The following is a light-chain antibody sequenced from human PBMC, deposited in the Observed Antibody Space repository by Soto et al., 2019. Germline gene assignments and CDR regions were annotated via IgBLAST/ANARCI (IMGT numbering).Light chain of an antibody. Sequence: EIVLTQSPGTLSLSPGEGATLSCRASQSVSNNYLAWYQQKPGQAPRLLISGASSRATGIPDRFSGSGSGTDFTLTISRLESEDFAVYSCQRYGSSPPHTFGQGTKLEIK. V-gene: IGKV3-20*01. CDR3: QRYGSSPPHT. CDR2: GAS. J-gene: IGKJ2*01. CDR1: QSVSNNY.